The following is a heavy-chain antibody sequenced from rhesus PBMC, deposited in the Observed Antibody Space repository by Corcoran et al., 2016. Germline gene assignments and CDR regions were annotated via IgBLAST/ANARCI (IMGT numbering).Heavy chain of an antibody. Sequence: QVQLQQWGEGLVKPSETLSLTCAVYGGSISGHYWSWIRQPPGKGLEWIWSIRSGGSTNDNPPLKSRVTMSIDTSKNQFSLKLSSVTAADTAVYYGARHRSPSTPHVDVWGPGVLVTVSS. J-gene: IGHJ5-1*01. V-gene: IGHV4-160*01. D-gene: IGHD2-2*01. CDR2: IRSGGST. CDR1: GGSISGHY. CDR3: ARHRSPSTPHVDV.